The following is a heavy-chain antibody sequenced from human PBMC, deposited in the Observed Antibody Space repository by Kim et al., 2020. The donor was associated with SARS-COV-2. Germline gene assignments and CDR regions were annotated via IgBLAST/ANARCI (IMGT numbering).Heavy chain of an antibody. CDR3: ARVWLQLGWYFDL. Sequence: SETLSLTCAVSGGSISSGGYSWSWIRQPPGKGLEWIGYIYHSGSTYYNPSLKSRVTISVDRSKNQFSLKLSSVTAADTAVYYCARVWLQLGWYFDLWGRGTLVTVSS. D-gene: IGHD5-12*01. CDR2: IYHSGST. J-gene: IGHJ2*01. V-gene: IGHV4-30-2*01. CDR1: GGSISSGGYS.